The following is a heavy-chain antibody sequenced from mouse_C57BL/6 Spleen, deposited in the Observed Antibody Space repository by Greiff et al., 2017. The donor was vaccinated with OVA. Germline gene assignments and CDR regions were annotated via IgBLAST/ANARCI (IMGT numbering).Heavy chain of an antibody. CDR3: ARGTTVLDY. CDR1: GYSITSGYY. Sequence: EVKVEESGPGLVKPSQSLSLTCSVTGYSITSGYYWNWIRQFPGNKLEWMGYISYDGSNNYNPSLKNRISITRDTSKNQFFLKLNSVTTEDTATYYCARGTTVLDYWGQGTTLTVSS. CDR2: ISYDGSN. J-gene: IGHJ2*01. D-gene: IGHD1-1*01. V-gene: IGHV3-6*01.